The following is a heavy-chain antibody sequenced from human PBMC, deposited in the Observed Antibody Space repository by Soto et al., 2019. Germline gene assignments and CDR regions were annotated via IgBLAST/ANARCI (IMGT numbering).Heavy chain of an antibody. CDR1: GYTFTSYW. CDR2: TNLDGSAK. J-gene: IGHJ4*02. CDR3: ARSVDY. Sequence: GGSLRLSCVASGYTFTSYWVTWFRQAPGKGLEWVANTNLDGSAKYYVDPVKGRFTISRDNAKNSLYLQMNSLRVEDTAVHYCARSVDYWGQGTLVTVSS. V-gene: IGHV3-7*03.